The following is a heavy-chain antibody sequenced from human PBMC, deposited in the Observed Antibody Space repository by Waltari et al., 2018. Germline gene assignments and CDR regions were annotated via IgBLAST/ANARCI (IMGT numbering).Heavy chain of an antibody. CDR3: ARTDTLIRGCHCDL. CDR2: ISRFGTYN. CDR1: GFTFSSYT. D-gene: IGHD2-15*01. J-gene: IGHJ5*02. V-gene: IGHV3-21*02. Sequence: DVQLVESGGGLVKPGGSLRLSCVGSGFTFSSYTMNWVRQAPGKGLEWFSSISRFGTYNFYADSWKGRISISRDNANNSLYLEMNSLTAGDTAVYYCARTDTLIRGCHCDLWGQGTLVTVSS.